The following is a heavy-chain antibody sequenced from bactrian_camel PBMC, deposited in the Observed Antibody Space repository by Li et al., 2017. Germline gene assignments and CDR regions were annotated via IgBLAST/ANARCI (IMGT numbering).Heavy chain of an antibody. CDR2: IDSDGST. J-gene: IGHJ4*01. Sequence: HVQLVESGGGSVQAGGTLRLTCVSSVSRTCMGWSRQAPGKEREGVAAIDSDGSTHYADSVQGRFTISQDNAKNTLYLQMNSLKPEDTAMYQCAAGPIPWRPGVVTSVLLSTIRHWGQGTQVTVS. V-gene: IGHV3S55*01. CDR3: AAGPIPWRPGVVTSVLLSTIRH. D-gene: IGHD2*01. CDR1: VSRTC.